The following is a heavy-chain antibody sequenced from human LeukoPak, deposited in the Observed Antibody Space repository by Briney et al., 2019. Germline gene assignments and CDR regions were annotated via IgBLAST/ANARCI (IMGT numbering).Heavy chain of an antibody. V-gene: IGHV3-33*01. D-gene: IGHD6-13*01. CDR2: IWPNGSNK. J-gene: IGHJ3*02. CDR1: GFTFSTYG. CDR3: VGELLTAAGTIGAFDI. Sequence: PGRSLRLSCAAYGFTFSTYGMHWVRQAPGKGLERVAVIWPNGSNKYHADSVKGRFTISRDNSKSTLFLQMSSLAAEDTAVYYCVGELLTAAGTIGAFDIWGRGTMVTVSS.